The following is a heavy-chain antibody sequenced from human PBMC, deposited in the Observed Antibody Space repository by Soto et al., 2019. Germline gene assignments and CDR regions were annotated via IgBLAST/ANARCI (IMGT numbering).Heavy chain of an antibody. D-gene: IGHD2-2*01. CDR1: GGSISSSSYY. CDR2: IYYSGST. CDR3: AREKLWEPAAPYYYYGMDV. Sequence: PSGTLSLTCSVSGGSISSSSYYWSWIRQPPGKGLEWIGYIYYSGSTNYNPSLKRRVTISVDTSKNQFSLKLSSVTAADTAVYYSAREKLWEPAAPYYYYGMDVWGQGTTVTVSS. J-gene: IGHJ6*02. V-gene: IGHV4-61*01.